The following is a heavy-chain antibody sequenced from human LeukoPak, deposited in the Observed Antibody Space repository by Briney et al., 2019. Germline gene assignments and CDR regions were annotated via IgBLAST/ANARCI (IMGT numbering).Heavy chain of an antibody. V-gene: IGHV3-21*01. Sequence: GGSLRLSCAASGFTFSSYSMNWARQAPGKGLEWVSSISSSSSYIYYADSVKGRFTISRDNAKNSLYLQMNSLRAEDTAVYYCARDRRYSYGYSDYWGQGTLVTVSS. CDR2: ISSSSSYI. J-gene: IGHJ4*02. CDR1: GFTFSSYS. CDR3: ARDRRYSYGYSDY. D-gene: IGHD5-18*01.